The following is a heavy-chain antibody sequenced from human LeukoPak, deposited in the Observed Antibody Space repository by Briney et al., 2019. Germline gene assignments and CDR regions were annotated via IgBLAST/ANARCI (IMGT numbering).Heavy chain of an antibody. CDR3: AKSIAGYYYYYYMDV. Sequence: GGSLRLSCAASGFTFSSYAMSWVRQAPGKGLEWVSAISGSGGSTYYADSVKGRFTISRDNSKNTLYLQMNSLRAEDAAVYYCAKSIAGYYYYYYMDVWGKGTTVTVSS. J-gene: IGHJ6*03. V-gene: IGHV3-23*01. CDR2: ISGSGGST. CDR1: GFTFSSYA. D-gene: IGHD6-6*01.